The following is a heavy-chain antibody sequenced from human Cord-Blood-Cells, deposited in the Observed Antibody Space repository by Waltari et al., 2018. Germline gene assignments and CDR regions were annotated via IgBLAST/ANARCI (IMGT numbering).Heavy chain of an antibody. CDR3: AKGGSSSDFDY. V-gene: IGHV3-30*18. Sequence: LEWVAVISYDGSNKYYADSVKGRFTISRVNSKNTLYLQMNSLRAEDTAVYYCAKGGSSSDFDYWGQGTLVTVSS. CDR2: ISYDGSNK. D-gene: IGHD3-16*01. J-gene: IGHJ4*02.